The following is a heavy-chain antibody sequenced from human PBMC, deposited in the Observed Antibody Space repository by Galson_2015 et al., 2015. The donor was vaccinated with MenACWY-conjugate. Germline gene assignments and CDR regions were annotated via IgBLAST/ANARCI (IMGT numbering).Heavy chain of an antibody. D-gene: IGHD6-19*01. CDR3: ARDADIAVAGIYNYYYGMDV. CDR1: GYTFTSYG. V-gene: IGHV1-18*04. Sequence: SVKVSCKASGYTFTSYGISWVRQAPGQGLEWMGWISAYNGNTNYAQKLQGRVTMTTDTSTSTAYMELRSLRSDDTAVYYCARDADIAVAGIYNYYYGMDVWGQGTTVTVSS. CDR2: ISAYNGNT. J-gene: IGHJ6*02.